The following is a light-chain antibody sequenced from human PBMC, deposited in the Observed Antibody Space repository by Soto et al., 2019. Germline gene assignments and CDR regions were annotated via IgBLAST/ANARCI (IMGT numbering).Light chain of an antibody. J-gene: IGKJ1*01. CDR1: QSISSW. V-gene: IGKV1-5*03. CDR2: KAS. CDR3: QQYNSYSWT. Sequence: DIQMTQSPSTLSASVGDRFTITCRASQSISSWLAWYQQKPGKAPKLLIYKASSLESGVPSRFGGSGSGTEFTLTISSLQPDDFAIYYCQQYNSYSWTFGQGTTVDIK.